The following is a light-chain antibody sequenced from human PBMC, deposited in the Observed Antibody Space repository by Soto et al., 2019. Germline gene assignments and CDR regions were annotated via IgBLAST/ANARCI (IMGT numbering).Light chain of an antibody. CDR1: SSDVGGYNY. CDR3: SSYTSSSTLV. V-gene: IGLV2-14*01. Sequence: QSVLTQPASVSGSPGQSITISCTGTSSDVGGYNYVSWYQQHPGKAPKLMIYDVSNRPSGVSNRFSGSKSGNTASLTTSGLQAEDGADYYCSSYTSSSTLVFGGGTQLTVL. J-gene: IGLJ2*01. CDR2: DVS.